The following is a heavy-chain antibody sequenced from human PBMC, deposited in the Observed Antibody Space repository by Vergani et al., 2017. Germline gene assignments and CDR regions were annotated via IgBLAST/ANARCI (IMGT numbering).Heavy chain of an antibody. Sequence: EVQLVESGGGLVQPGGSLRLSCAASGFTFSSYWMSWVRQAPGKGLEWVANIKQDGSEKYYVDSVKSRFTISRDNAKNSLYLQMNSLRAEDTAVYYCARDLRIAAAGIYYYYYGMDVWGQGTTVTVSS. V-gene: IGHV3-7*01. D-gene: IGHD6-13*01. CDR3: ARDLRIAAAGIYYYYYGMDV. CDR1: GFTFSSYW. CDR2: IKQDGSEK. J-gene: IGHJ6*02.